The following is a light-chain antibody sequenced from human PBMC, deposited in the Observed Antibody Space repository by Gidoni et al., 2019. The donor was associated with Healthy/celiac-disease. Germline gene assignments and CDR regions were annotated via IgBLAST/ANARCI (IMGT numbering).Light chain of an antibody. V-gene: IGKV3-20*01. CDR2: GAS. CDR3: QQYGSSPPAFT. Sequence: EIVLTQSPGTLSLSPGARATLSCRASQSVSSSYLAWYQQKPGQAPRLLIDGASSRATGIPDRFSGSGSGTDFTLTISRLEPEDFAVYYCQQYGSSPPAFTFGPGTKVDIK. J-gene: IGKJ3*01. CDR1: QSVSSSY.